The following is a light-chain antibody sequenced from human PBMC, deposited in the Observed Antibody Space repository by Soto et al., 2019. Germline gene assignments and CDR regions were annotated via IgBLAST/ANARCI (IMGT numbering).Light chain of an antibody. J-gene: IGLJ1*01. CDR1: NSNIGNNY. V-gene: IGLV1-51*01. Sequence: QAVVTQPPSVSAAPGQKVTISCSGSNSNIGNNYVSWYQQLPGTAPKLLIYDRSNRPSGIPDRFSSSKSGTSATLAITGLQTGDEAEYYCGTWDSSLSAYVLGTGTKVTVL. CDR2: DRS. CDR3: GTWDSSLSAYV.